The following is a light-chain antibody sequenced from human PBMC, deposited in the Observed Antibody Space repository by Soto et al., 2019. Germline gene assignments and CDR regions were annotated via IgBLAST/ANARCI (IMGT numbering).Light chain of an antibody. CDR2: ENN. Sequence: QPVLTQPPSVSEAPGQRVTISCTGSSSNIGAGYEAHWYQQVPGTAPKLLIYENNNRPSGVPDRFSGSKSSTSASLAITGLQAEDEAEYYCQSYDSSLSGYVFGTGTKVTVL. CDR1: SSNIGAGYE. CDR3: QSYDSSLSGYV. J-gene: IGLJ1*01. V-gene: IGLV1-40*01.